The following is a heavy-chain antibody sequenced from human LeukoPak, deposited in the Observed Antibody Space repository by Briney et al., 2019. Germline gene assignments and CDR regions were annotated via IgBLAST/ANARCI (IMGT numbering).Heavy chain of an antibody. CDR1: GGSISSSSYY. V-gene: IGHV4-39*01. J-gene: IGHJ6*02. CDR3: AKIVAAAGLYYYYYGMDV. Sequence: PSETLSLTRTVSGGSISSSSYYWGWIRQPPGKGLEWIGNIYYSGSTYYNPSLKSRVTISVDTSKNQFSLKLSSVTAADTAVYYCAKIVAAAGLYYYYYGMDVWGQGTTVTVSS. D-gene: IGHD6-13*01. CDR2: IYYSGST.